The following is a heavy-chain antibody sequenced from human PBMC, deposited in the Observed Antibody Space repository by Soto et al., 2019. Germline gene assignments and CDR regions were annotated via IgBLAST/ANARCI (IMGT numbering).Heavy chain of an antibody. J-gene: IGHJ6*02. Sequence: PRLSCAASGFTFSSYGRHWVRQAPGKGLEWVAVISYDGSNKYYADSVKGRFTISRDNSKNTLYLQMDSLRAEDTAVYYCAKDRMYYCDSSGYYYYYYYGMDVWGQGTTVTVSS. V-gene: IGHV3-30*18. CDR2: ISYDGSNK. D-gene: IGHD3-22*01. CDR1: GFTFSSYG. CDR3: AKDRMYYCDSSGYYYYYYYGMDV.